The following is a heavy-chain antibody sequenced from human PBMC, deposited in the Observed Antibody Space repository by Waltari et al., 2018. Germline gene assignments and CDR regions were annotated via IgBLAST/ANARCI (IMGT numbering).Heavy chain of an antibody. V-gene: IGHV5-51*01. CDR3: ARWITIFGVVIDAFDI. Sequence: EVQLVQSGAEVKKPGESLKISCKGSGYSFTSYWIGWVRQMPGKGLEWMGIIYPVDSDTRYSPSFQGQVTISADKSISTAYLQWSSLKASDTAMYYCARWITIFGVVIDAFDIWGQGTMVTVSS. CDR1: GYSFTSYW. J-gene: IGHJ3*02. CDR2: IYPVDSDT. D-gene: IGHD3-3*01.